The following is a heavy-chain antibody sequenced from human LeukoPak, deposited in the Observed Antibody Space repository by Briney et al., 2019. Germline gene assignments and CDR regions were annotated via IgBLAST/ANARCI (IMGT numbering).Heavy chain of an antibody. CDR1: GYTFSDYY. V-gene: IGHV1-2*02. CDR3: ATLGATSFDY. J-gene: IGHJ4*02. CDR2: IVPHSGGT. Sequence: ASVKVSCKTSGYTFSDYYIHWVRQAPGQGLEWMGWIVPHSGGTTYAQKFPGRVTMTRDTSISTAYMELSRLRYDDTAVYYCATLGATSFDYWGQGALVTVSS. D-gene: IGHD1-26*01.